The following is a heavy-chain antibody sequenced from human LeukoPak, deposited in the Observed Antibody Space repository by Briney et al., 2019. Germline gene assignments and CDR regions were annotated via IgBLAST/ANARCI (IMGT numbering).Heavy chain of an antibody. V-gene: IGHV3-7*01. CDR1: GFIFTDYW. CDR3: AMSGYYYYMDV. J-gene: IGHJ6*03. D-gene: IGHD2-8*02. Sequence: GGSLRLSCAASGFIFTDYWMYWVRQAPGRGLAWVPNIKEDGSEKNYVDSVKGRFTISRDNAKNSVYLQMNSLRAEDTAVYYCAMSGYYYYMDVWGKGTTVTVPS. CDR2: IKEDGSEK.